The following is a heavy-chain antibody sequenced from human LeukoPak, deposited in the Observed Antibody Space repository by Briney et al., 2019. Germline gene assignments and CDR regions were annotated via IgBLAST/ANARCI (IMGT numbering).Heavy chain of an antibody. Sequence: SVKVSCKASGYTFTGYYMHWVRQAPGQGLEWMGWINPNSGGTDYAQKFQGRVTMTRDTSISTAYMELSRLRSDDTAVYYCARDIVVVPAATFYDYWGQGTLVTVSS. V-gene: IGHV1-2*02. CDR1: GYTFTGYY. CDR3: ARDIVVVPAATFYDY. D-gene: IGHD2-2*01. CDR2: INPNSGGT. J-gene: IGHJ4*02.